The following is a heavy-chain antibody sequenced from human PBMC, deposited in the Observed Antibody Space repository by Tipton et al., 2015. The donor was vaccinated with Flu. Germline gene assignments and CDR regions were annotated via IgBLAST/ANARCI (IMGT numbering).Heavy chain of an antibody. CDR3: ARHRVGLAVAGVDF. CDR1: GGSISSHY. D-gene: IGHD6-19*01. CDR2: IYYSGSI. J-gene: IGHJ4*02. Sequence: TLSLTRTVSGGSISSHYWSWIRQPPGKGLEWIGYIYYSGSISYNPSLKSRVTISVDTSKNQFSLKLSSVTAADTAVYYCARHRVGLAVAGVDFWGQGTPVTVSS. V-gene: IGHV4-59*11.